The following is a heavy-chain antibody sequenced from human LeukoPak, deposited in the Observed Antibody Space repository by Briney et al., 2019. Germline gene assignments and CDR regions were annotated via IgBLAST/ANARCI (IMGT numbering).Heavy chain of an antibody. V-gene: IGHV4-59*01. J-gene: IGHJ4*02. CDR3: VREVGADSYAHYHPYFDY. CDR2: VHSSGST. D-gene: IGHD3-16*01. Sequence: SETLSLTYIVWGGSISSYYWSWIRQSPGKGLEWIAYVHSSGSTNSNAARKSRVTVSLDTFKNQVALRLSLVTAADTAVYYCVREVGADSYAHYHPYFDYWGQGNLVTVSS. CDR1: GGSISSYY.